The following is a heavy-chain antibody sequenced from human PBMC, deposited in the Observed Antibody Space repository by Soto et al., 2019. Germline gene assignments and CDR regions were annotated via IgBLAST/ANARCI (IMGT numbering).Heavy chain of an antibody. V-gene: IGHV1-2*02. Sequence: QVQVEQSGAEVKKPGASVKVSCKTSGYTFSDYYMHWVRQAPGQGLEWMGWINPNSGNTDYAQKFRGRVTMTRDTSITTAYLELTSLISDDTAIYYCARDLRGSSNWFDTWGQGTLVTVSS. CDR3: ARDLRGSSNWFDT. CDR1: GYTFSDYY. J-gene: IGHJ5*02. CDR2: INPNSGNT. D-gene: IGHD3-10*01.